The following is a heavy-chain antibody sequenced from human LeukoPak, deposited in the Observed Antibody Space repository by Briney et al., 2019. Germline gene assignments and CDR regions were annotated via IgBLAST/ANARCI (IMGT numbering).Heavy chain of an antibody. CDR2: IGSRSSPI. CDR3: TRTFYLDSSSYFYF. J-gene: IGHJ4*02. D-gene: IGHD3-22*01. CDR1: GFTFSSYS. Sequence: GGSLRLSCAASGFTFSSYSMNWVRQAPGKGLEWVSYIGSRSSPIYYADSVKGRFTISRDNAKNSLYLQMNSLRAEDTAVYYCTRTFYLDSSSYFYFWGLGTLVTVSS. V-gene: IGHV3-48*01.